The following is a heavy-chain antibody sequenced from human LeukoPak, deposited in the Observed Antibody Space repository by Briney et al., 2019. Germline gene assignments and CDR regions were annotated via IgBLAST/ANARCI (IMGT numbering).Heavy chain of an antibody. V-gene: IGHV4-38-2*02. CDR1: GYSISSGYY. D-gene: IGHD3-22*01. CDR3: ARVLTYYYDSSGYYETLMYYFDY. J-gene: IGHJ4*02. Sequence: SETLSLTCTVSGYSISSGYYWGWIRQPPGKGLEWIGSIYHSGSTYYNPSLKSRVTISVDTSKNQFSLKLSSVTAADAAVYYRARVLTYYYDSSGYYETLMYYFDYWGQGTLVTVSS. CDR2: IYHSGST.